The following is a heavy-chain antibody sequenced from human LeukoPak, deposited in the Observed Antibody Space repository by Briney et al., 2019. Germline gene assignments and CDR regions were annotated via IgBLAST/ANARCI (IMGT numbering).Heavy chain of an antibody. Sequence: GGSLRLSGAASGFTVSTNSLSWFRQAPGKGLEWVSGISWNSGSIGYADSVKGRFTISRDNAKNSLYLQMNSPRAEDTALYYCAKTYYYDSSGPLDYWGQGTLVAVSS. D-gene: IGHD3-22*01. CDR2: ISWNSGSI. CDR3: AKTYYYDSSGPLDY. J-gene: IGHJ4*02. CDR1: GFTVSTNS. V-gene: IGHV3-9*01.